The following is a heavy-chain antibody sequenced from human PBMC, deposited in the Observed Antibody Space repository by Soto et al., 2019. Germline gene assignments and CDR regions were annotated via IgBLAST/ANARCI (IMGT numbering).Heavy chain of an antibody. D-gene: IGHD3-16*01. CDR3: ARVRRGFNRESWSYWYNGMDV. Sequence: QVQLQKWGAGLLKPSETLSLTCAVNGGSFNDYYWAWIRQPPGKGLEWIGEIYHSGNTYYNPSLESRVIMSVDTSKKQFSLRLNSVTAADTAMYYCARVRRGFNRESWSYWYNGMDVWGQGTTVTVS. J-gene: IGHJ6*02. V-gene: IGHV4-34*02. CDR2: IYHSGNT. CDR1: GGSFNDYY.